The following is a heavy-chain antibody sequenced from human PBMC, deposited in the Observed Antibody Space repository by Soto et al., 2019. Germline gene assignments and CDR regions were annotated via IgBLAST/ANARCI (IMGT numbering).Heavy chain of an antibody. J-gene: IGHJ4*02. CDR3: ARAPFYFSDY. Sequence: ASVKVSCKTSGYTFTDHYLHWLRQAPGQGLEWMGWINPNTGGTNNAQKFQGRVTMTRDTSISTAYMELNRLISDDTAVYYCARAPFYFSDYWGQGTQVTVSS. D-gene: IGHD3-3*01. CDR1: GYTFTDHY. V-gene: IGHV1-2*02. CDR2: INPNTGGT.